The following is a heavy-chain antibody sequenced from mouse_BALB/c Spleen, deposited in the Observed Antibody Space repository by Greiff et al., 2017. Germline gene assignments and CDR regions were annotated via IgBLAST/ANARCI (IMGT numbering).Heavy chain of an antibody. V-gene: IGHV1S22*01. Sequence: LQQPGSELVRPGASVKLSCKASGYTFTSYWMHWVKQRPGQGLEWIGNIYPGSGSTNYDEKFKSKATLTVDTSSSTAYMQLSSLTSEDSAVYYCTNYYYGSSDLFAYWGQGTLVTVSA. D-gene: IGHD1-1*01. J-gene: IGHJ3*01. CDR1: GYTFTSYW. CDR3: TNYYYGSSDLFAY. CDR2: IYPGSGST.